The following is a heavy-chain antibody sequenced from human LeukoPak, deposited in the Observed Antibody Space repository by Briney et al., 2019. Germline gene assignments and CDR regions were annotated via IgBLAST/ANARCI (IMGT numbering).Heavy chain of an antibody. CDR1: GFTFSSYA. CDR2: ISGSGGST. J-gene: IGHJ5*02. Sequence: PGGSLRLSCAASGFTFSSYAMSWARQAPGKGLEWVSAISGSGGSTYYADSVKGRFTISRDNSKNTLYLQMNSLRAEDTAVYYCAKEFLTTVTTKRWFDPWGQGTLVTVSS. D-gene: IGHD4-11*01. CDR3: AKEFLTTVTTKRWFDP. V-gene: IGHV3-23*01.